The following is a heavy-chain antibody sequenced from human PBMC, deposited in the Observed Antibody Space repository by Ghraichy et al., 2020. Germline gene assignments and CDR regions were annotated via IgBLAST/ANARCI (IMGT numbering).Heavy chain of an antibody. CDR3: ANDIRPLGSCYSYYLDY. Sequence: GGSLRLSCAASGFTFDDYAIHWVRQVPGKGLEWVSGISWNSGTIGYADSVKGRFTISRDNAKNSLYLQMKSLRAEDTAFYYCANDIRPLGSCYSYYLDYWGQGTMVTVSS. V-gene: IGHV3-9*01. CDR1: GFTFDDYA. CDR2: ISWNSGTI. D-gene: IGHD2-15*01. J-gene: IGHJ4*02.